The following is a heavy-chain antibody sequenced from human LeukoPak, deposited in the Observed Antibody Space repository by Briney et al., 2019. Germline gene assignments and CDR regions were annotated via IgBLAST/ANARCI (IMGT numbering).Heavy chain of an antibody. CDR1: GFTFSSYG. V-gene: IGHV3-30*02. CDR2: IRYDGSNK. D-gene: IGHD6-6*01. CDR3: AKDRGIAASPPPAYYFDY. Sequence: GGSLRLSCAASGFTFSSYGMHWVRQAPGKGLEWVAFIRYDGSNKYYADSVKGRFTISRDNSKNTLYLQMNSLRAEDTAVYYCAKDRGIAASPPPAYYFDYWGQGTLVTVSS. J-gene: IGHJ4*02.